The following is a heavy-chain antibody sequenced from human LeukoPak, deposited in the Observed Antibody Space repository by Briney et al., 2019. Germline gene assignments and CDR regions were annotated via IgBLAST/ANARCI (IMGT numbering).Heavy chain of an antibody. CDR2: ISGSGGST. D-gene: IGHD1-20*01. CDR3: AKNLYNWNGNDAFDI. J-gene: IGHJ3*02. V-gene: IGHV3-23*01. CDR1: GFTFSSYA. Sequence: GGSLRLSCAASGFTFSSYAMSWVRQAPGKGLEWVSTISGSGGSTYYADSVKGRFTISRDNSKNTLYLQMNSLRAEDTAVYYCAKNLYNWNGNDAFDIWGQGTMVTVSS.